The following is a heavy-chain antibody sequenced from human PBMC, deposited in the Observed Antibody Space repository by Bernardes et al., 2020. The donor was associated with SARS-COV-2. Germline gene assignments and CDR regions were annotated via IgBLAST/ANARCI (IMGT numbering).Heavy chain of an antibody. CDR2: LSAYHGHT. J-gene: IGHJ4*02. Sequence: ASVKVSCKASGYTLSENLINWIRQAAGHGLEWMGWLSAYHGHTNHAQKFLDRFTMTTDTSTNTGYMALGSLRSDDTAVYFRARGGYNYDTTAFYVFDYSGQGALVTVSS. D-gene: IGHD3-9*01. V-gene: IGHV1-18*04. CDR3: ARGGYNYDTTAFYVFDY. CDR1: GYTLSENL.